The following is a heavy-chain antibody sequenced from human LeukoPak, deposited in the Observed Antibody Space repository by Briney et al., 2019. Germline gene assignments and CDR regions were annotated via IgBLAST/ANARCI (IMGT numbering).Heavy chain of an antibody. CDR3: ARGITGTTGFDY. CDR2: IWYDGSTK. Sequence: GGSLRLSCAASGFTFSSYGMHWVRQAPGKGLEWVAVIWYDGSTKYYADSVKGRFTISRDNSKNTLYLQMNSLRAEDTAVYYCARGITGTTGFDYWGQGTLVTVSS. CDR1: GFTFSSYG. D-gene: IGHD1-7*01. J-gene: IGHJ4*02. V-gene: IGHV3-33*01.